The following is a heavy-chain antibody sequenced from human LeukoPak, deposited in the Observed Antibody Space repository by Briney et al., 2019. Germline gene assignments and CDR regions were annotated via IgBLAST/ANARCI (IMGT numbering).Heavy chain of an antibody. D-gene: IGHD2-8*01. CDR1: GFIVSNYW. CDR3: GREDRIVLGNDAFDI. J-gene: IGHJ3*02. V-gene: IGHV3-74*01. CDR2: ISSDGRTT. Sequence: GGSLRLSCAASGFIVSNYWMNWVRQAPGKGLVWVSRISSDGRTTSYADSVKGRFTISRDNAKNTLSLQMNSLRGEDTAVYYCGREDRIVLGNDAFDIWGQGTMVTVSS.